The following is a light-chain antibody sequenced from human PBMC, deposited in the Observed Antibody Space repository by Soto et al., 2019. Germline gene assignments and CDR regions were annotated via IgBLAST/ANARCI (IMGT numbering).Light chain of an antibody. CDR3: QQYSNWPRT. Sequence: EIVLTQSPATLSLSPGDRATLSCRASQSVTTFLAWYQQKPGQAPRLLIYDASDRAPGIPARFSGSGSATDFTLTINNLEPEDFAVYYCQQYSNWPRTFGQGTKVDI. CDR1: QSVTTF. CDR2: DAS. V-gene: IGKV3-11*01. J-gene: IGKJ1*01.